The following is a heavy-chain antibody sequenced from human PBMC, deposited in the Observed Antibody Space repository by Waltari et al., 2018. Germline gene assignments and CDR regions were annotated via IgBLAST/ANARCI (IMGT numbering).Heavy chain of an antibody. CDR2: IYSGGRT. D-gene: IGHD3-10*01. V-gene: IGHV3-53*01. CDR1: GFTVSSNY. J-gene: IGHJ4*02. Sequence: EVQLVESGGGLIQPGGSLRLSCAASGFTVSSNYMSWVRQAPGKGLEWFSVIYSGGRTYYADSVKGRFTISRDNSKNTLYLQMNSLRAEDTAVYYCARDQAEGSGSFSAYFDYWGQGTLVTVSS. CDR3: ARDQAEGSGSFSAYFDY.